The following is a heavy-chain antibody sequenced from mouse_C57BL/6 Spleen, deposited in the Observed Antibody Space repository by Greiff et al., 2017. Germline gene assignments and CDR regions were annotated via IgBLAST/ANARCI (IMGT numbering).Heavy chain of an antibody. CDR2: IYPGDGDT. D-gene: IGHD1-1*01. CDR1: GYAFSSSW. CDR3: ARSGYYYGSSLDWYFDV. Sequence: VKLMESGPELVKPGASVKISCKASGYAFSSSWMNWVKQRPGKGLEWIGRIYPGDGDTNYNGKFKGKATLTADKSSSTAYMQLSSLTSEDSAVYFCARSGYYYGSSLDWYFDVWGTGTTVTVSS. J-gene: IGHJ1*03. V-gene: IGHV1-82*01.